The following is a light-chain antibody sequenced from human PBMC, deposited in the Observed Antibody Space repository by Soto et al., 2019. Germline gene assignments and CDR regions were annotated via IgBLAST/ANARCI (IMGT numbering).Light chain of an antibody. V-gene: IGLV2-23*01. CDR3: CSYALL. Sequence: QSVLTQPASVSGSPGQSITISCTGTNSDVGTHNLVSWYQQHSGKAPKLIIYEGTKRPSGVSNRFSGSKSGNTASLTISGLQAEDEADYYCCSYALLFGTGTKVTV. CDR1: NSDVGTHNL. CDR2: EGT. J-gene: IGLJ1*01.